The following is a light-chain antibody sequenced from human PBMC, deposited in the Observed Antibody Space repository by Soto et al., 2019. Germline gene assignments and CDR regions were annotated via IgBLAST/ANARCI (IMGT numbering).Light chain of an antibody. CDR2: AAS. V-gene: IGKV3-15*01. CDR1: QSVGSA. Sequence: EIVMTQSPATLSVSPGETATLSCRASQSVGSAVAWYQHKPGQAPRLLIVAASIRATGVPGRFSGGGSGTEFTLTISRLQSEVFAVYFCQQYKNWPPLTFGGGTTVEIK. J-gene: IGKJ4*01. CDR3: QQYKNWPPLT.